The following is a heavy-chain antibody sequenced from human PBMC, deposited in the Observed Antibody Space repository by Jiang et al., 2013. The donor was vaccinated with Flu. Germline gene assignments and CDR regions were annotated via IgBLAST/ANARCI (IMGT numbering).Heavy chain of an antibody. CDR1: GFDFDDYG. CDR3: VQGSSGTRGEDH. Sequence: RLACAASGFDFDDYGMTWVRQVPGKGLEWVSGITYNGGNSRYADSVKGRFTISRDNSKNTLYLQMRSLRGEDTAIYYCVQGSSGTRGEDHWGQGALVTVSS. D-gene: IGHD3-22*01. V-gene: IGHV3-20*04. J-gene: IGHJ4*02. CDR2: ITYNGGNS.